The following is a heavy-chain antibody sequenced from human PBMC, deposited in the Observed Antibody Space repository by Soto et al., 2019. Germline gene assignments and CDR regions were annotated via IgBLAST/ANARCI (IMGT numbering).Heavy chain of an antibody. J-gene: IGHJ4*02. CDR3: PRDRNAAGSDY. CDR1: GFTFSDFY. D-gene: IGHD1-1*01. CDR2: ISSGSTNI. V-gene: IGHV3-11*01. Sequence: GGSLRLSCAASGFTFSDFYMSWIRQAPGKGLEWISYISSGSTNIFYADSVKGRFTVSRDNAKNSVYLQMDSLRAEDTAVYYCPRDRNAAGSDYWGQGTLVTVSS.